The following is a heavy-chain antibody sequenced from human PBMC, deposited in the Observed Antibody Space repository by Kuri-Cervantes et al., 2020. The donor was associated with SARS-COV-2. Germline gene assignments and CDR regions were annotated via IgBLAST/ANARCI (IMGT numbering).Heavy chain of an antibody. CDR2: IDPSDSYT. J-gene: IGHJ4*02. CDR3: ARLYDYDNCALIDY. Sequence: AASLNTSSKSSGYSFTSYWISWVRQMPGKGLEWMGRIDPSDSYTNYKPSFQGHVTITADKSISTAYLQWSSLRASDTAMYYCARLYDYDNCALIDYWGQGTLVTVSS. CDR1: GYSFTSYW. V-gene: IGHV5-10-1*01. D-gene: IGHD3-22*01.